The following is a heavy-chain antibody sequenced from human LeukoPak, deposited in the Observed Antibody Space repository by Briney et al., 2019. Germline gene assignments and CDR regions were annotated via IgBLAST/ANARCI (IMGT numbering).Heavy chain of an antibody. J-gene: IGHJ4*02. CDR1: GGTFSSYA. Sequence: SVKVSCKASGGTFSSYAISWVRQAPGQGLEWMGGIIPIFGTANCAQKFQGRVTITTDESTSTAYMELSSLRSEDTAVYYCARGSQDSSGYYYVGFDYWGQGTLVTVSS. CDR2: IIPIFGTA. D-gene: IGHD3-22*01. CDR3: ARGSQDSSGYYYVGFDY. V-gene: IGHV1-69*05.